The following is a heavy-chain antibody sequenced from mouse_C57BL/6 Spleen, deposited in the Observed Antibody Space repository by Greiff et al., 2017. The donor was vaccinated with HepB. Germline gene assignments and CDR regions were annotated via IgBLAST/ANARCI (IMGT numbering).Heavy chain of an antibody. CDR1: GYTFTSYW. Sequence: LKQPGAELVMPGASVRLSCKASGYTFTSYWMHWVKQRPGQGLEWIGEMDPSDSYTNYNQKFKGKSTLTVDKSSSTAYMQLSSLTSEDSAVYYCAGPYDYDSAWFAYWGQGTLVTVSA. J-gene: IGHJ3*01. CDR2: MDPSDSYT. V-gene: IGHV1-69*01. D-gene: IGHD2-4*01. CDR3: AGPYDYDSAWFAY.